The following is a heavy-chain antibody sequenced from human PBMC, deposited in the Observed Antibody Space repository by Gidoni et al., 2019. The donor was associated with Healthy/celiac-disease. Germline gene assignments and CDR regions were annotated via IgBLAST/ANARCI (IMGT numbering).Heavy chain of an antibody. D-gene: IGHD5-12*01. Sequence: EVQLVESGGGLVQPGGSLRLSCDASGFTCSSHRMSWVRQAPGKGLEVVANIKQDGSQKYYVDSVKGRFTISRDNAKNSLYLQMNSRSAADTAVDYCARDGMGYPYYYYGLDVWGQGTTVTVSS. J-gene: IGHJ6*02. V-gene: IGHV3-7*03. CDR3: ARDGMGYPYYYYGLDV. CDR1: GFTCSSHR. CDR2: IKQDGSQK.